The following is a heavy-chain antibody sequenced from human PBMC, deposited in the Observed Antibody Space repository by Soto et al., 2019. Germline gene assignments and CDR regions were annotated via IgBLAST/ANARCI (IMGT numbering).Heavy chain of an antibody. J-gene: IGHJ4*02. Sequence: GGSLRLSCAASGFTFSSYAINWVRQAPGKGLEWVSGISGIGGSTYYADSVKGRFTISRDNSKNTLYLQMNSLRAEDTAVYYCAKCLYGHWFPAYWGQGSLVTVSS. D-gene: IGHD3-10*01. CDR1: GFTFSSYA. CDR3: AKCLYGHWFPAY. V-gene: IGHV3-23*01. CDR2: ISGIGGST.